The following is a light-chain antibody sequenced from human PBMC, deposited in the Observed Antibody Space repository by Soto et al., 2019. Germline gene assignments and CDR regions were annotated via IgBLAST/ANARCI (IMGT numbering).Light chain of an antibody. J-gene: IGLJ2*01. CDR2: DVS. CDR1: SSDVGTYNY. CDR3: CSDAGSYTSV. Sequence: QSALTQPRSVSGSPGQSVTISCTGTSSDVGTYNYVSWYQQHPGKAPKLMIYDVSQRPSGVPDRFSGSKSGNTASLTISGLQAEDESDYYCCSDAGSYTSVLGGGTQLTVL. V-gene: IGLV2-11*01.